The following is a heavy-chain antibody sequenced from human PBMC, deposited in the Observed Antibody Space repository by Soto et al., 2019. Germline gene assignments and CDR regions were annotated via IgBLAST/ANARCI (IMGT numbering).Heavy chain of an antibody. V-gene: IGHV3-73*02. CDR3: PRRRDWTAVDPLDY. Sequence: EVQLVESGGGLVQPGGSLKLSCAASGFAFSDSAMHWVRQASGKGLEWIGRVRGKRGNYGTAYAASVKDRFTISRDDSKSTTYLQMNTLNIEDTAVYYCPRRRDWTAVDPLDYWCQGTLVTVSS. CDR2: VRGKRGNYGT. J-gene: IGHJ4*02. D-gene: IGHD5-18*01. CDR1: GFAFSDSA.